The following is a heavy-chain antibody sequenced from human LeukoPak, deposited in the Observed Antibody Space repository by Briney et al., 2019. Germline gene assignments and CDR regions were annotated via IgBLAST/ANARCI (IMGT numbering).Heavy chain of an antibody. CDR2: INPNSGGT. Sequence: ASVKVSCKASGYTFTGYHMHWVRQAPGQGLEWMGWINPNSGGTNYAQKFQGRVTMTRDTSISTAYMELSRLRSDDTAVYYCARGVGYSSGWYLNYWGQGTLVTVSS. D-gene: IGHD6-19*01. CDR3: ARGVGYSSGWYLNY. J-gene: IGHJ4*02. V-gene: IGHV1-2*02. CDR1: GYTFTGYH.